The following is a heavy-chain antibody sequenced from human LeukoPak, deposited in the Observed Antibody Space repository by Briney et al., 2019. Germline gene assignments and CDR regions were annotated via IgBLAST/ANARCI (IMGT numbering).Heavy chain of an antibody. CDR1: GGSISSYY. CDR3: ARVSVKGVDY. Sequence: SETLSLTCTVSGGSISSYYWSWVRQPPGKGLEWIGEIYHSGSTNYNPSLKSRVTISVDKSKNQFSLKLSSVTAADTAVYYCARVSVKGVDYWGQGTLVTVSS. V-gene: IGHV4-4*02. CDR2: IYHSGST. J-gene: IGHJ4*02. D-gene: IGHD6-19*01.